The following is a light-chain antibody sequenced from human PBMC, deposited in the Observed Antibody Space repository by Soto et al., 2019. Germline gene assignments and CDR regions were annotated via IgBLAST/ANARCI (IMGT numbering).Light chain of an antibody. J-gene: IGKJ4*01. CDR3: QQSYTTPLT. CDR2: ATS. Sequence: DDQMSHSPSSLSTSIGDRLTIACRASQSISSYLNWFQQKPGKAPKLLIYATSSLQSGVPSRFSGSGSGTDFTLTISSLQPEDFATYYCQQSYTTPLTFGGGTKVDIK. V-gene: IGKV1-39*01. CDR1: QSISSY.